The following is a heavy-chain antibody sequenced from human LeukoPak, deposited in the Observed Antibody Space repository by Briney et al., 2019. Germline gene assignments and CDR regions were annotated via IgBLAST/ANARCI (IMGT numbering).Heavy chain of an antibody. CDR1: GYTFTSYG. V-gene: IGHV1-18*01. CDR3: ARGPFCSGGTCYSQYHDY. Sequence: ASVKVSCKASGYTFTSYGISWVRQAPGQGLEWMGWISPYNGNTNYAQKLQGRVTMTTDTSTTTAYMELRSLSSDDTAVYYCARGPFCSGGTCYSQYHDYWGQGTLVTVSS. CDR2: ISPYNGNT. D-gene: IGHD2-15*01. J-gene: IGHJ4*02.